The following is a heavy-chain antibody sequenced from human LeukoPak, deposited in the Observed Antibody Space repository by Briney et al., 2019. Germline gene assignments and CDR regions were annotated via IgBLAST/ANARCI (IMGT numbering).Heavy chain of an antibody. D-gene: IGHD3-22*01. V-gene: IGHV4-61*01. J-gene: IGHJ4*02. CDR3: ARDRGDYDSSGYYGYFDY. CDR2: IYYSGST. CDR1: GGSVSSNSNY. Sequence: SETLSLTCTVSGGSVSSNSNYWSWIRQPPGKGLEWIGYIYYSGSTNYNPSLKSRVTISVDTSKNQFSLKLSSVTAADTAVYYCARDRGDYDSSGYYGYFDYWGQGALVTVSS.